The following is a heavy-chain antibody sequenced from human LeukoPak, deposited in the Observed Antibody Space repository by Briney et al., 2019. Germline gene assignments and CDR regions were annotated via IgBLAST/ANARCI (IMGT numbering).Heavy chain of an antibody. CDR2: ISSGSTTI. Sequence: GGSLRLSCAASGFSFTKYSMHWVRQTPGKGLEWVSYISSGSTTIYYTDSVKGRFTISRDNAKNSLYLQMNSLRAEDTAVYYCARRESTTMVRGGVDYWGQGTLVTVSS. V-gene: IGHV3-48*01. D-gene: IGHD3-10*01. CDR1: GFSFTKYS. J-gene: IGHJ4*02. CDR3: ARRESTTMVRGGVDY.